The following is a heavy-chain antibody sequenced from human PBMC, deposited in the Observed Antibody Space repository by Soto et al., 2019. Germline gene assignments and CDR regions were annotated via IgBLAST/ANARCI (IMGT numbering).Heavy chain of an antibody. V-gene: IGHV3-21*01. J-gene: IGHJ4*02. CDR1: GFTFSSYS. CDR2: ITGGSSFI. Sequence: GGSLRLSCAASGFTFSSYSLNWVRQAPGKGLVWVSSITGGSSFIYYADSVKGRFTISRDNTKNSLFLQLSSLRAEDTAVYYCARGNALDYWGQGTLVTVS. CDR3: ARGNALDY.